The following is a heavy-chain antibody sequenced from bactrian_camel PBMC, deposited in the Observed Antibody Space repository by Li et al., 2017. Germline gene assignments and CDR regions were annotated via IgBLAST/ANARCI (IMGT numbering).Heavy chain of an antibody. CDR3: AAGTVLSESTRCEYDY. Sequence: HVQLVESGGGSVRTGGSLRLSCAASGSFRGSICMAWFRQAPGKEREAVAAIYTAGGSTYYADSVKGRFTISQDTAKDTVYLQIDNLKPEDTAMYYCAAGTVLSESTRCEYDYWGQGTQVTVS. CDR2: IYTAGGST. CDR1: GSFRGSIC. J-gene: IGHJ4*01. D-gene: IGHD6*01. V-gene: IGHV3S54*01.